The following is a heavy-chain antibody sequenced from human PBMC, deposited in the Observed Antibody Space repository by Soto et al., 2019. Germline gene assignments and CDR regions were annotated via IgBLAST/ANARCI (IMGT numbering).Heavy chain of an antibody. J-gene: IGHJ6*02. V-gene: IGHV3-49*05. CDR3: TREKAGQDYYYYGMDV. CDR1: GFTFGDYA. D-gene: IGHD6-13*01. CDR2: IRSKAYGGTT. Sequence: KTGGSLRLSCTASGFTFGDYAMSWFRQAPGKGLEWVGFIRSKAYGGTTEYAASVKGRFTISRDDSISIAYLQMNSLKTEDTAVYYCTREKAGQDYYYYGMDVWGQGTTVTVSS.